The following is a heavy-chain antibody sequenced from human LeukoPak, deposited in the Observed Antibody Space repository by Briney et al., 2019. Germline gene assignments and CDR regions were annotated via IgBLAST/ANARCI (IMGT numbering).Heavy chain of an antibody. V-gene: IGHV1-18*01. Sequence: GASVTVSCKASGYTFINYGITWMRQAPGQGVEGMGWISAYNGNTNYAQKFQGRVTMTADTSTSTAYMELRSLRSDDAAVYYCARGAGFPPYYMDVWGKGTTVTVSS. CDR1: GYTFINYG. CDR2: ISAYNGNT. J-gene: IGHJ6*03. D-gene: IGHD6-25*01. CDR3: ARGAGFPPYYMDV.